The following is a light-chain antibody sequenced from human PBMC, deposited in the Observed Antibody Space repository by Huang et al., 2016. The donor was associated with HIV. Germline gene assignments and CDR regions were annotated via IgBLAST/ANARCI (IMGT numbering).Light chain of an antibody. Sequence: DIQMTQSPSSLSASVGVRVTITCRASQNIKKYLKWYQQKPWKAPKLLIYGAASCQRGVPSRFSGSGSGTDFTLTISSLQPEDFATYYCQQSYSTLLFTFGPGTKVDI. V-gene: IGKV1-39*01. CDR3: QQSYSTLLFT. CDR1: QNIKKY. J-gene: IGKJ3*01. CDR2: GAA.